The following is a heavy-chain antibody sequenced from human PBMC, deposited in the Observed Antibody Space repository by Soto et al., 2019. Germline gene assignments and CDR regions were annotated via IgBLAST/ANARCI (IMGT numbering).Heavy chain of an antibody. J-gene: IGHJ3*02. Sequence: PGESLTISSKGSGYSFTSYWIAWVRQMPGKGLEWMGIIYPGDSDTRYSPSFQGQVTISADKSIRTAYLQWSSLKASDTAMYYCARRGIAAGFGSFDIWGQGTMVTVSS. CDR2: IYPGDSDT. CDR1: GYSFTSYW. CDR3: ARRGIAAGFGSFDI. V-gene: IGHV5-51*01. D-gene: IGHD6-13*01.